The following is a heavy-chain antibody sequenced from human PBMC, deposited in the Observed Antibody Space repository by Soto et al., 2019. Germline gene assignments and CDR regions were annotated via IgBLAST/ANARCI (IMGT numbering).Heavy chain of an antibody. Sequence: EVQLVESGGTLVKPGGSLRLSCAASGFPFIPAWFNWVRLVPGRGLEWVGRIKSEAMREAPDYAAPVRGRFIISRDESRNTIYLQMNSLKTEDTAVYYCTWQQKYEGWFAPWGEGTAVTVSS. V-gene: IGHV3-15*07. D-gene: IGHD6-13*01. J-gene: IGHJ5*02. CDR2: IKSEAMREAP. CDR1: GFPFIPAW. CDR3: TWQQKYEGWFAP.